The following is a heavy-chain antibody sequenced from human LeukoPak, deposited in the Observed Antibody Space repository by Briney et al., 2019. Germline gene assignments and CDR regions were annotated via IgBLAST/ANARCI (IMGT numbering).Heavy chain of an antibody. CDR2: FKSKTDGGAT. CDR3: AELGITMIGGV. CDR1: GFTFNNAW. V-gene: IGHV3-15*01. Sequence: GGSLRLSCAASGFTFNNAWMSWVRQAPGKGLEWVGRFKSKTDGGATDYAAPVKGRFTISRDDSRNTLYLQMNSLRAEDTAVYYCAELGITMIGGVWGKGTTVTISS. J-gene: IGHJ6*04. D-gene: IGHD3-10*02.